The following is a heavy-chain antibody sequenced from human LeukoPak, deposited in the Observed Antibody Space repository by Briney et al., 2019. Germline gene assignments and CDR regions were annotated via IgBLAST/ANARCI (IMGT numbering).Heavy chain of an antibody. D-gene: IGHD2-21*02. CDR2: IYHSGST. Sequence: SQTLSLTCAVSGGSISSGGYSWSWIRQPPGKGLEWIGYIYHSGSTYYTPSLKSRVTISVDRSKNQFSLKLSSVTAADTAVYYCARSRAVVTAIDWFDPWGQGTLVTVSS. CDR1: GGSISSGGYS. CDR3: ARSRAVVTAIDWFDP. J-gene: IGHJ5*02. V-gene: IGHV4-30-2*01.